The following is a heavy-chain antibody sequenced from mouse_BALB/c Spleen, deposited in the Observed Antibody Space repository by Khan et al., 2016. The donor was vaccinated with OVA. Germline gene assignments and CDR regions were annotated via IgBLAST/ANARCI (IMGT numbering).Heavy chain of an antibody. J-gene: IGHJ2*01. V-gene: IGHV1-77*01. D-gene: IGHD1-2*01. CDR2: IYPGSGKP. Sequence: QVQLQQSGAELARPGASVKLSCKASGYTFTDYYINWVKQRTGQGLEWIGDIYPGSGKPYYNEKFKGKATLTADKSSSTAYMQRSSLTSEDSAVDFCARGDYGWYYFDSWGQVTTLTVAS. CDR3: ARGDYGWYYFDS. CDR1: GYTFTDYY.